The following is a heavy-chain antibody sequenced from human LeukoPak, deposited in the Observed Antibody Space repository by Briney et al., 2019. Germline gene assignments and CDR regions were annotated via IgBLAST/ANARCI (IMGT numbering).Heavy chain of an antibody. CDR2: IKSKTDGGTT. D-gene: IGHD3-22*01. CDR3: TTDPSYYDSSGYYYGYRDY. V-gene: IGHV3-15*01. J-gene: IGHJ4*02. Sequence: GGSLRLSCAASGLTFNIYDMHWVRQAPGKGLEWVGRIKSKTDGGTTDYASPVKGRFTISRDDSKNTLYLQMNSLKTEDAAMHYCTTDPSYYDSSGYYYGYRDYWGQGTLVTVSS. CDR1: GLTFNIYD.